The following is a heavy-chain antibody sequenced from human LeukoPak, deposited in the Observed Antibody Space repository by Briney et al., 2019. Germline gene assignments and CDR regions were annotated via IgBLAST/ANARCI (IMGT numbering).Heavy chain of an antibody. J-gene: IGHJ4*02. CDR2: INPNSGGT. Sequence: GASVKVSCKASGYTFTGYYMHWVRQAPGQGLEWMGWINPNSGGTNYAQKFQGRVIMTRDTSISTAYMELSRLRSDDTAVYYCARFRSEVGATHMDWGQGTLVTVSS. CDR3: ARFRSEVGATHMD. V-gene: IGHV1-2*02. CDR1: GYTFTGYY. D-gene: IGHD1-26*01.